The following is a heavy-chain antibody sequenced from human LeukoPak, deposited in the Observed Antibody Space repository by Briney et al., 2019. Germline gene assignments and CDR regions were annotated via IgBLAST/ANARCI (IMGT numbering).Heavy chain of an antibody. J-gene: IGHJ3*02. CDR3: ARDYFRKGNAFDI. V-gene: IGHV4-59*12. CDR1: GGSISSYY. Sequence: SETLSLICTVSGGSISSYYWSWIRQPPGKGLEWIGYIYYSGNTNYNPSLKSRVTISVDTSKNQFSLNLSSVTAADTAVYYCARDYFRKGNAFDIWGQGTVVTVSS. CDR2: IYYSGNT. D-gene: IGHD2/OR15-2a*01.